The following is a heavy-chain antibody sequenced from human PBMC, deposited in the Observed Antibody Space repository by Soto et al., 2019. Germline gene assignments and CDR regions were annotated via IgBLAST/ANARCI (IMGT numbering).Heavy chain of an antibody. Sequence: GGSLRLSCAASGFTFSSYGMHWVRQAPGKGLEWVAVISYDGSNKYYADSVKGRFTISRDNSKNTLYLQMNSLRAEDTAVYYCAKDRTTMVRGFGGYYFDYWGQGTLVTVSS. CDR1: GFTFSSYG. CDR3: AKDRTTMVRGFGGYYFDY. CDR2: ISYDGSNK. D-gene: IGHD3-10*01. V-gene: IGHV3-30*18. J-gene: IGHJ4*02.